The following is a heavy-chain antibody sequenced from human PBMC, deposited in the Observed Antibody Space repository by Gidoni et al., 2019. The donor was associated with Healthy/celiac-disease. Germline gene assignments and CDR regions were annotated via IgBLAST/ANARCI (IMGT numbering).Heavy chain of an antibody. CDR3: AKATGELPGIPDAFDI. V-gene: IGHV3-9*01. CDR1: GFTFADYA. J-gene: IGHJ3*02. CDR2: ISWNSGSI. D-gene: IGHD1-26*01. Sequence: VQLVESGGGLVQPGRSLRLSCAASGFTFADYAMHWVRQAPGKGLEWVSGISWNSGSIVYADAVKGRFTITRDNAKNSLYLQMNSLRAEDTALYYCAKATGELPGIPDAFDIWGQGTMVTVSS.